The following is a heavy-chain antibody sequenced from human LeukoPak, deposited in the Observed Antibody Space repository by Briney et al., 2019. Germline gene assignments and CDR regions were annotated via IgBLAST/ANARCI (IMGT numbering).Heavy chain of an antibody. D-gene: IGHD3-10*01. CDR1: GGSISHYY. CDR3: ARYVGWFGGVTKGIDY. V-gene: IGHV4-59*12. J-gene: IGHJ4*02. Sequence: SETLSLTCTVSGGSISHYYWSWIRQPPGKGLEWIGYIYYSGSTNYNLSLKSRVTISVDTSKNQFSLKLSSVTAADTAVYYCARYVGWFGGVTKGIDYWGQGTLVTVSS. CDR2: IYYSGST.